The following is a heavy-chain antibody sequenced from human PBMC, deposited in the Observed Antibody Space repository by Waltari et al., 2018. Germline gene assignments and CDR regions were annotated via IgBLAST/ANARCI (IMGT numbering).Heavy chain of an antibody. J-gene: IGHJ4*02. CDR1: GFTFSSYG. V-gene: IGHV3-30*02. Sequence: QVQLVESGGGVVQPGGSLRLSCAASGFTFSSYGMHWVRQAPGKGLEWVAFIRNDGSNKYYADSVKGRFTISRDNSKNTRYLQMNSLRAEDTAVYYCAKAGDYGDYWGQGTLVTVSS. D-gene: IGHD4-17*01. CDR3: AKAGDYGDY. CDR2: IRNDGSNK.